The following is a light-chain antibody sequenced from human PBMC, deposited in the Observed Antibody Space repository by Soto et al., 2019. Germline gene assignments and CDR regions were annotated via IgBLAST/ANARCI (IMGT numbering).Light chain of an antibody. CDR1: QSISSW. J-gene: IGKJ1*01. CDR2: KAS. V-gene: IGKV1-5*03. Sequence: DIQMTQSPSTLSASVGDRVTITFRASQSISSWLAWYQQKPGKAPKLLIYKASSLESGVPSRFSGSGSGTEFTLTISSLQPDDFATYYCQHYNSYSWTFGQGTKVEIK. CDR3: QHYNSYSWT.